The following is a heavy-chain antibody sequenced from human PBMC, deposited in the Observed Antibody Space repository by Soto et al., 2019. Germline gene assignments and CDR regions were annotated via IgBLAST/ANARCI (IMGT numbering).Heavy chain of an antibody. V-gene: IGHV4-59*01. Sequence: SETLSLTCTISGGSISDYSWNWIRQPPGRGLEWIGHIFYRGSTKYNPSLWDRVTVSRGSSQTQLSLRLKSVTAADTAIYYCARGSNSNFEGPIVWGQGILVTVSS. CDR1: GGSISDYS. D-gene: IGHD2-2*01. J-gene: IGHJ4*02. CDR2: IFYRGST. CDR3: ARGSNSNFEGPIV.